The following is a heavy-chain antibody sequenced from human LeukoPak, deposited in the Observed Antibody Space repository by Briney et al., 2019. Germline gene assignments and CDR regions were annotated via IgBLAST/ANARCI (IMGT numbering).Heavy chain of an antibody. V-gene: IGHV1-69*04. CDR1: GGTFSSYA. CDR3: ARDGCSSTSCYTSYYYYGMDV. J-gene: IGHJ6*02. Sequence: SVKVSCKASGGTFSSYAISWVRQAPGQGLEWMGRIIPIFGIANYAQKFQGRVTITADKSTSTAYMELSSLRSEDTAVYYCARDGCSSTSCYTSYYYYGMDVWGQGTTATVSS. D-gene: IGHD2-2*02. CDR2: IIPIFGIA.